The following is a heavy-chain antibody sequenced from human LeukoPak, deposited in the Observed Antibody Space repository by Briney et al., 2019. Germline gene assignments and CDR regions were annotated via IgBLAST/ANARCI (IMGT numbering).Heavy chain of an antibody. J-gene: IGHJ5*02. CDR2: IYHSGST. CDR3: ARGSRTNWFDP. D-gene: IGHD6-13*01. Sequence: KPSETLSLTCTVSGYSISSGYYWGWIRPPPGKGLEWIGSIYHSGSTYYNPSLKSRVTISVDTSKNQFSLKLSSVTAADTAVYYCARGSRTNWFDPWGQGTLVTVS. CDR1: GYSISSGYY. V-gene: IGHV4-38-2*02.